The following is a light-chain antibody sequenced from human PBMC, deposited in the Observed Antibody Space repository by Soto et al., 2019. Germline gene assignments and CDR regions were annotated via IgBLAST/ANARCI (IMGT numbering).Light chain of an antibody. CDR3: QQYDDWLRLT. CDR1: QSVSSR. Sequence: EIVLTQSPCTLSLSPGERATLSCRASQSVSSRLSWYQQKPGQAPRLLIFGASSRATGIPARFSGSGSGTEFNLTISSLQSEDFAVYFCQQYDDWLRLTFGGGTKVDIK. J-gene: IGKJ4*01. CDR2: GAS. V-gene: IGKV3D-15*01.